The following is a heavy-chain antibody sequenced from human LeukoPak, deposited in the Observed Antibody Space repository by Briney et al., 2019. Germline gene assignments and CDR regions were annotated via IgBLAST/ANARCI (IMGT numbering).Heavy chain of an antibody. D-gene: IGHD2-2*01. Sequence: GGSLRLSCAASGFTFSSYAMSWVRQAPGKGLEWVSAISGSGGSTYYADSVKGRFTISRDNSKNTLYLQMNSLRAEDTAVYYCAKDLYCSSTSCSWTVFDYWGQGTLVTVSS. CDR1: GFTFSSYA. CDR3: AKDLYCSSTSCSWTVFDY. V-gene: IGHV3-23*01. J-gene: IGHJ4*02. CDR2: ISGSGGST.